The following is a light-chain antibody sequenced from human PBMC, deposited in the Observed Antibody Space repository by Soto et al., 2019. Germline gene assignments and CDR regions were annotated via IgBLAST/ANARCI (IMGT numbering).Light chain of an antibody. CDR3: QQRADWPIT. J-gene: IGKJ5*01. Sequence: EIVLTQSPATLSFSAGERATLSFRASQYITIYLAWYQQKPGQAPRLLIYDASNRATGIPARFSGSGSGTDFTLTISSLEPDDFAVYYCQQRADWPITFGQGTRLEIK. CDR1: QYITIY. CDR2: DAS. V-gene: IGKV3-11*01.